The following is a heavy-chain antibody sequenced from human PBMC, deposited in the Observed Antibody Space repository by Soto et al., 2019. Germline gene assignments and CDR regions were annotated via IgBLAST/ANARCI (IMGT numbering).Heavy chain of an antibody. Sequence: EVQLVESGGGLVQPGGSLRLSCAASGFTFSSYWMHWVRQAPGKGLVWVSRINGDGSSTSYADSVKGRFTISRDNAKNTLYLQMNSLRAEDTAVYYCARDLGSVSIQPNWFDPWGQGTLVTVSS. CDR2: INGDGSST. CDR1: GFTFSSYW. CDR3: ARDLGSVSIQPNWFDP. V-gene: IGHV3-74*01. J-gene: IGHJ5*02.